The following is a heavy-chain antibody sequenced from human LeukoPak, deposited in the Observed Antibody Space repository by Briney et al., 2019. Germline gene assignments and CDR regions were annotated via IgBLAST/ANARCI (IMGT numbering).Heavy chain of an antibody. CDR3: ARVNYYGSGSFGY. J-gene: IGHJ4*02. Sequence: GGSLRLSCEASGFTFNGHWMHWVRQAPGKGLEWVSGINWNGGNTGYADSVKGRFTISRDNAKNSLYLQMNSLRAEDTAVYYCARVNYYGSGSFGYWGQGTLVTVSS. V-gene: IGHV3-20*04. CDR2: INWNGGNT. D-gene: IGHD3-10*01. CDR1: GFTFNGHW.